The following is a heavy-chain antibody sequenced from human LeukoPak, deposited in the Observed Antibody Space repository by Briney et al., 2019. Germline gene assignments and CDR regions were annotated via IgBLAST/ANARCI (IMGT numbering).Heavy chain of an antibody. J-gene: IGHJ4*02. D-gene: IGHD1-26*01. CDR1: GYTFIDYY. CDR2: INPNTGGT. Sequence: ASVKVSCKTSGYTFIDYYIHWVRHAHGQGLEWMGWINPNTGGTNYAQTFQGRGIMTRETSISTAYMDLSRLRADDTAVYYCARAPGIVGKLAYWGQGTLVIVSS. CDR3: ARAPGIVGKLAY. V-gene: IGHV1-2*02.